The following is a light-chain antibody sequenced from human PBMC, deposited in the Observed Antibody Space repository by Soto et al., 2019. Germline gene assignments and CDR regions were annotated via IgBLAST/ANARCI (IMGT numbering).Light chain of an antibody. J-gene: IGKJ1*01. V-gene: IGKV3-20*01. Sequence: MVLTPTLCTLSYSPRDRATLXCSPSQSVSNDYVAWVQQKPGQTPRLLIYSVSSRATGIPDRFSGSGSGTDFTLTISRLEPEDFAVYYCQQDGRSPWTFGQGTKVDVK. CDR1: QSVSNDY. CDR2: SVS. CDR3: QQDGRSPWT.